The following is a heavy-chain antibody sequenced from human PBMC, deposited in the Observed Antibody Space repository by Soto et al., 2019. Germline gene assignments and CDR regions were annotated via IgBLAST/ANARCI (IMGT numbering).Heavy chain of an antibody. Sequence: GGSLRLSCAASGFTFSGYEMNWVRQAPGKGLEWVSYISGSGSTIYYADSVKGRFTISRDNAKDSLYLQMNSLRAEDTAVYYCAREVVVCRIIIPNPMDVLCPGTTVTVSS. CDR3: AREVVVCRIIIPNPMDV. D-gene: IGHD3-22*01. CDR2: ISGSGSTI. CDR1: GFTFSGYE. J-gene: IGHJ6*02. V-gene: IGHV3-48*03.